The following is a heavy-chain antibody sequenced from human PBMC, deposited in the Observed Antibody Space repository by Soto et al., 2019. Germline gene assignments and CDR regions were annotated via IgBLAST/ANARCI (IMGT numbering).Heavy chain of an antibody. Sequence: QVQLVQSGAEVKKPGSSVKVSCKASGGTFSSYAISWVRQAPGQGLEWMGGIIPIFGTANYAQKFQGRVTITADKSTSTAYMELSSLRSEDTAVYYCARDLSRRYCTIGVCYTRGFDYWGQGTLVTVSS. D-gene: IGHD2-8*01. J-gene: IGHJ4*02. CDR2: IIPIFGTA. CDR3: ARDLSRRYCTIGVCYTRGFDY. V-gene: IGHV1-69*06. CDR1: GGTFSSYA.